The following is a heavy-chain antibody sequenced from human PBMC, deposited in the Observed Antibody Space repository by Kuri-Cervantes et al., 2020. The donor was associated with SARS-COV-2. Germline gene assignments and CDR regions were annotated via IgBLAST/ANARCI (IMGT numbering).Heavy chain of an antibody. J-gene: IGHJ6*02. CDR3: AKGQGDFWSGYPPGYYGMDV. V-gene: IGHV3-23*01. D-gene: IGHD3-3*01. CDR1: GFTFSSYA. Sequence: GGSLRLSCAASGFTFSSYAMSWVRQAPGKGLEWVSAISGSGGSTYYADSVKGRFTISGDNSKNTLYLQMNSLRAEDTAVYYCAKGQGDFWSGYPPGYYGMDVWGQGTTVTVSS. CDR2: ISGSGGST.